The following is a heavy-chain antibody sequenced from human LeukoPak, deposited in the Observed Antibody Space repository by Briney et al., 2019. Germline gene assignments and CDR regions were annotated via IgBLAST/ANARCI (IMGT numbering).Heavy chain of an antibody. CDR3: AGYSSSWYDY. CDR1: GGSISSSSYY. Sequence: SETLSLTCTVSGGSISSSSYYWGWIRQPPGKGLEWIGTIYYSGSTYYNPSLKSRVTISVDTSKNQFSLKLSSVTAADTAAYYCAGYSSSWYDYWGQGTLVTVSS. V-gene: IGHV4-39*01. CDR2: IYYSGST. J-gene: IGHJ4*02. D-gene: IGHD6-13*01.